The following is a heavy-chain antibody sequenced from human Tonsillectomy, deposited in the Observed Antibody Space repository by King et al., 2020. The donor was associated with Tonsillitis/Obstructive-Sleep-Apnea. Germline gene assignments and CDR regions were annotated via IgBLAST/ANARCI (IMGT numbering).Heavy chain of an antibody. J-gene: IGHJ6*03. CDR3: ARHVNYNKTYYYCMDV. CDR2: IYYVGTT. D-gene: IGHD4-11*01. CDR1: GGSTGSSSYY. Sequence: QLQLQESGPGLVKPSETLSLTCTVSGGSTGSSSYYWGWIRQSPGKGLEWIGIIYYVGTTYYNPSLKGRVIISVDTSKNHFSLMLPSVTAADTAVYYCARHVNYNKTYYYCMDVGGKGTAVTVSS. V-gene: IGHV4-39*01.